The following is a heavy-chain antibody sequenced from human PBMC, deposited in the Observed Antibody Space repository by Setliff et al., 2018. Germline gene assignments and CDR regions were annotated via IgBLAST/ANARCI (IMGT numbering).Heavy chain of an antibody. D-gene: IGHD3-3*01. CDR3: ARSYNFWSGPALDV. J-gene: IGHJ6*04. V-gene: IGHV3-48*01. Sequence: PGGSLRLSCEASGFTFSSYSMNWVRQARGKGLEWVAHISYSSGSISYADSVKGRFTISRDNAKNSLYLQMNSLRAEDTAVYYCARSYNFWSGPALDVWGKGTTVTVSS. CDR1: GFTFSSYS. CDR2: ISYSSGSI.